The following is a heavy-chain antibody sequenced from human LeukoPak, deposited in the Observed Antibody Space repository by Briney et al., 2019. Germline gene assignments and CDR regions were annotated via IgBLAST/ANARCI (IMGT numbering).Heavy chain of an antibody. D-gene: IGHD4-23*01. Sequence: SETLSLTCAVSGGSISSGGYSGSWIRQPRGKGLEWLGLIYHGGSTYYNPSLKGRVTISVDRSKNQFSLKLTAVTAADPPVYYCAGARLPYDGGAPLDYWGQGTLVTVSS. V-gene: IGHV4-30-2*01. CDR2: IYHGGST. J-gene: IGHJ4*02. CDR3: AGARLPYDGGAPLDY. CDR1: GGSISSGGYS.